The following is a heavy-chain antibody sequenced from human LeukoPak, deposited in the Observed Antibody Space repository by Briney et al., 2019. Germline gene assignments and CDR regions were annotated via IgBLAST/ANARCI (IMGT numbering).Heavy chain of an antibody. CDR3: ARGFGDYGANGGEEYDY. V-gene: IGHV4-34*01. CDR2: INHSGST. CDR1: GGSFSGYY. Sequence: ASETLSLTCAVYGGSFSGYYWSWIRQPPGKGLEWIGEINHSGSTNYNASLKSRVTISVDTSKNLFSLKLSSVTAADTSVYYCARGFGDYGANGGEEYDYWGQGTLVTVSS. J-gene: IGHJ4*02. D-gene: IGHD4-17*01.